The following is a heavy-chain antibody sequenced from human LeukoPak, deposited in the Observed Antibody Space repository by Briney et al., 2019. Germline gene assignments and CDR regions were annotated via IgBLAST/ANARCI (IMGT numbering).Heavy chain of an antibody. Sequence: SETLSLTCAVYGGSFSGYYWSWIRQPPGKGLEWIGEINHSGSTNYNPSLKSRVTISVDTSKNQFSLNLSSVTAADTAVYYCARSGSRWLGYWGQGTLVTVSS. D-gene: IGHD6-13*01. CDR1: GGSFSGYY. CDR2: INHSGST. J-gene: IGHJ4*02. V-gene: IGHV4-34*01. CDR3: ARSGSRWLGY.